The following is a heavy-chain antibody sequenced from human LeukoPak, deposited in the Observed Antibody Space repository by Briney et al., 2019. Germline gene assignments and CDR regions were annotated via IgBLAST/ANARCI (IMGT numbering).Heavy chain of an antibody. CDR1: GFTFSSYE. V-gene: IGHV3-15*01. D-gene: IGHD6-13*01. J-gene: IGHJ4*02. CDR3: TTNAAVGTWEVFDY. Sequence: GGSLRLSCAASGFTFSSYEMNWVRQAPGKGLEWVGRIKRKSYGGTTDYATPVKGRFTISRDDSKNTLYLQMNSLKTEDTAVYYCTTNAAVGTWEVFDYWGQGTLVTVSS. CDR2: IKRKSYGGTT.